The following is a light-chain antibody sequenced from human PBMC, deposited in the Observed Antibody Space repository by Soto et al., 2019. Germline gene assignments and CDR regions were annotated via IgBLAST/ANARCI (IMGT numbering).Light chain of an antibody. Sequence: QSALTQPASVSGSPGQSITISCTGTSNDFGSFDLVSWYQHRPGKAPQLIIFDVTKRPSGVSLRFSASKSGNTASLTISGLQSEDEADYYCCSRSASKKWIFGGGTKLTVL. CDR2: DVT. V-gene: IGLV2-23*02. J-gene: IGLJ2*01. CDR3: CSRSASKKWI. CDR1: SNDFGSFDL.